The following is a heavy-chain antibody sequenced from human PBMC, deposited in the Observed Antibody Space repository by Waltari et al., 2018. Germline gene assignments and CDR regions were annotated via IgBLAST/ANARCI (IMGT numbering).Heavy chain of an antibody. V-gene: IGHV4-39*01. Sequence: QVQLQESGPGLAKPSETLSLTYTVSGVSITSSDYYWGWVRQPPGKALEWVGTIYYDDRTYYKPALRSRVTISLDTSKNEFSLTLSSVTAADTALFFCARQSHSFYYHTNGYFWHGFDVWGPGAMVTVSS. J-gene: IGHJ3*01. CDR2: IYYDDRT. D-gene: IGHD3-22*01. CDR3: ARQSHSFYYHTNGYFWHGFDV. CDR1: GVSITSSDYY.